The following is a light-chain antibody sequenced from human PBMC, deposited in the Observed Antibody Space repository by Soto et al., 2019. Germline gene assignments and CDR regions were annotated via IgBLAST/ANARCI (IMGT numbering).Light chain of an antibody. Sequence: DIQLTQSPSLLSASVGDRVTITCRASQGIGSSLAWYHQKAGKAPKLLIHTASTLQSGVPSRFSGSGSGTDFTLTITSLQPEDFATYNCQQRNSYPITFGQGTRLEIK. V-gene: IGKV1-9*01. CDR2: TAS. J-gene: IGKJ5*01. CDR3: QQRNSYPIT. CDR1: QGIGSS.